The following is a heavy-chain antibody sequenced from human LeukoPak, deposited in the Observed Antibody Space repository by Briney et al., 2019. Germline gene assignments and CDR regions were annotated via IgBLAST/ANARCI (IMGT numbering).Heavy chain of an antibody. CDR1: GFTFSSYG. Sequence: GGSLRLSCAASGFTFSSYGMHWVRQAPGKGLEWVAVIWYDGSNKYYADSVKGRFTISRDNSKNTLYLQMNSLRAEDTAVYYCARDYYRSEYYFDYWGQGTLVTVSS. V-gene: IGHV3-33*01. CDR2: IWYDGSNK. D-gene: IGHD3-22*01. J-gene: IGHJ4*02. CDR3: ARDYYRSEYYFDY.